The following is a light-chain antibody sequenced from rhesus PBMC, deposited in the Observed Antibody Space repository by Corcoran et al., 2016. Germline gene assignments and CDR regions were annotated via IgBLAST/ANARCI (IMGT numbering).Light chain of an antibody. V-gene: IGKV3-10*01. CDR1: QSVSYY. CDR2: GAS. CDR3: YQHSGGYS. Sequence: TQSPATLSLSPGERATLSCRASQSVSYYLAWSQPKPGQAPRLLIYGASNRATGIPDRFSGSGSGTEFTLAIRRLEPEDVGVYHCYQHSGGYSFGQGTEVEIK. J-gene: IGKJ2*01.